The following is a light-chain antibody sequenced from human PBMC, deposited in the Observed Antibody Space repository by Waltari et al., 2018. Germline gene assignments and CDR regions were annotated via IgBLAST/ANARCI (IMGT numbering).Light chain of an antibody. J-gene: IGKJ5*01. V-gene: IGKV3-11*01. CDR2: DAS. CDR3: QQRFT. CDR1: QRVSSY. Sequence: EIVLTQSPATLSLSPGERATLSCRASQRVSSYLAWYQQKPGQAPRLLIYDASNRATGIPARFSGSGSGTDFTLTISSLEPEDFAVYYCQQRFTFGQGTRLEIK.